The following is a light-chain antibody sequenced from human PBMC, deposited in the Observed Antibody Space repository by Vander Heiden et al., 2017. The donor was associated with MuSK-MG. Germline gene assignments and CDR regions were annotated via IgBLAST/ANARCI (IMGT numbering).Light chain of an antibody. Sequence: QSVLTQPPSVSGAPGQRVTISCIGSSSNIGAGYDVHWYQQLPGTAPKLLIYGNSNRPSGVPDRFSGSKSGTSASLAITGLQAEDEAEYYCQSYDSNLSGSTVVFGGGTKLNVL. J-gene: IGLJ2*01. CDR3: QSYDSNLSGSTVV. CDR1: SSNIGAGYD. CDR2: GNS. V-gene: IGLV1-40*01.